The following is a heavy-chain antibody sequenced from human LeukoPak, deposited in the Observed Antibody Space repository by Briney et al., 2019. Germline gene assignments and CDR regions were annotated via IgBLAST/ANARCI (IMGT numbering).Heavy chain of an antibody. J-gene: IGHJ4*02. V-gene: IGHV3-21*01. CDR2: ISSSSSFI. CDR3: ARDGYNLYYFDY. CDR1: GVTLSSYA. Sequence: PGGSLRLSCAASGVTLSSYAMSWARQAPGKGLEWVSSISSSSSFIYYADSVKGRFTISRDNAKNSLYLQMNSLRAEDTAVYYCARDGYNLYYFDYWGQGTLVTVSS. D-gene: IGHD5-24*01.